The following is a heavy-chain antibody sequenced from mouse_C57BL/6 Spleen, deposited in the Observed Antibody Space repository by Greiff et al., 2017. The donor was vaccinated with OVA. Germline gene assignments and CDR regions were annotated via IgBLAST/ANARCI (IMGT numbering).Heavy chain of an antibody. Sequence: EVQLQQSGPELVKPGASVKISCKASGYTFTDYYMNWVKQSHGKSLEWIGDINPNNGGTSYNQKFKGKATLTVDKSSSTAYMELRSLTSEDSAVYYCAHYDYVYFDVWGTGTTVTVSS. V-gene: IGHV1-26*01. CDR1: GYTFTDYY. CDR2: INPNNGGT. J-gene: IGHJ1*03. CDR3: AHYDYVYFDV. D-gene: IGHD2-4*01.